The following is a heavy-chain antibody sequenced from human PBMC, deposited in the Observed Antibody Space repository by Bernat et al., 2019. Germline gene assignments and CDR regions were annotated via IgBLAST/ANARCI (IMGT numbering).Heavy chain of an antibody. Sequence: QVQLVESGGGVVQPGRSLRLSCAASRFMFSTYGMHWVRQAPGKGLEWLTILWYHGQGENYADSVKGRFTISRDNSRNTLYLQMNSLRAEDTAVYYWVRGPGSNIIASAFDIWGQGTMVTVSS. D-gene: IGHD6-13*01. CDR3: VRGPGSNIIASAFDI. J-gene: IGHJ3*02. V-gene: IGHV3-33*01. CDR1: RFMFSTYG. CDR2: LWYHGQGE.